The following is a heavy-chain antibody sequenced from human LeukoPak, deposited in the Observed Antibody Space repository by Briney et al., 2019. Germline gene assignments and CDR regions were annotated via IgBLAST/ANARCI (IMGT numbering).Heavy chain of an antibody. CDR1: AFTIRDYS. D-gene: IGHD2-15*01. Sequence: GGSLRLSCEVSAFTIRDYSIHWFRQAPGGGLEWVAHISYNGIDEHYAGSVKGRFTVSRDDSKNTAYLLMSGLTTEDTAFYYCAKLGYGFDYWGQGTLVIVSS. CDR3: AKLGYGFDY. CDR2: ISYNGIDE. J-gene: IGHJ4*02. V-gene: IGHV3-30*18.